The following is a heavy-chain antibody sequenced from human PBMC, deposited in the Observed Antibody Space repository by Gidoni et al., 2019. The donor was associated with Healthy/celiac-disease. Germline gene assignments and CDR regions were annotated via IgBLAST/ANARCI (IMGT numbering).Heavy chain of an antibody. D-gene: IGHD3-22*01. CDR1: GGTFTSYA. CDR3: ARGLYDSSGYYSG. Sequence: QVQLVQSGAEVKKPGSSVKVSCKTSGGTFTSYASSGVRQAPGQGLEWMGGIIPIFGTANYAQKFQGRVTITADESTSTAYMERSSLRSEDTAVYYCARGLYDSSGYYSGWGQGTLVTVSS. V-gene: IGHV1-69*12. J-gene: IGHJ4*02. CDR2: IIPIFGTA.